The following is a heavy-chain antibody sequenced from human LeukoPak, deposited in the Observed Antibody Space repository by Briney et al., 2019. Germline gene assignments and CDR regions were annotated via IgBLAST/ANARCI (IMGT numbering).Heavy chain of an antibody. Sequence: SETLSLTCTVSGGSISSSSYYWGWIRQPPGKGLEWIGYIYYSGSTSYNPSLKSRVTISVDTSKNQFSLKLNSVTAADTALYYCARGGGGYTLYSFDYWGQGALVTVSS. CDR1: GGSISSSSYY. CDR2: IYYSGST. CDR3: ARGGGGYTLYSFDY. J-gene: IGHJ4*02. V-gene: IGHV4-61*05. D-gene: IGHD3-22*01.